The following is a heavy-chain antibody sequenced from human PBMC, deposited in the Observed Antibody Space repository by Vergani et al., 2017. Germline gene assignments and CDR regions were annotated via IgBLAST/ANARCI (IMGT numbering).Heavy chain of an antibody. CDR1: GGTFSSYA. CDR3: ARSARNYPIYYYYDSMDV. V-gene: IGHV1-69*01. Sequence: QVQLVQSGAEVKKPGSSVKVSCKASGGTFSSYAISWVRQAPGQGLEWMGGILPIFGTANYAQKFPGRVTITADESTSTAYIELSRLRSEDAAVYYGARSARNYPIYYYYDSMDVWGKGTTVTVSS. J-gene: IGHJ6*03. D-gene: IGHD4-11*01. CDR2: ILPIFGTA.